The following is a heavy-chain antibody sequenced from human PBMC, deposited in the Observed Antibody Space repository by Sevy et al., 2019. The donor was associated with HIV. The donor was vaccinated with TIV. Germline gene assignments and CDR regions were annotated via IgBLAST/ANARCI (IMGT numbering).Heavy chain of an antibody. CDR2: INPNSGGT. CDR1: GYTFIGYY. CDR3: TTGDYTDFDY. D-gene: IGHD3-16*01. Sequence: ASVKVSCKASGYTFIGYYIHWVRQAPGHGLEWMGWINPNSGGTMYAEKFQGRVTMTRDTSITTSYLELSSLRSDDTAVYFCTTGDYTDFDYWGQGTLVTVSS. V-gene: IGHV1-2*02. J-gene: IGHJ4*02.